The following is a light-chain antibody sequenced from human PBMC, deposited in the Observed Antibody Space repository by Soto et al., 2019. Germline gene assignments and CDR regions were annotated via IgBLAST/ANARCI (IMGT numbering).Light chain of an antibody. V-gene: IGKV3-15*01. CDR1: QSVRSY. J-gene: IGKJ1*01. Sequence: EIVMTQSPATLSVSPGERATLSCGASQSVRSYLAWYQQKPGQAPRLLIHGASTRAPGIPARFSGSGSGTDVTLTISSLQSEDFAVYDCQQYDNWPQTFGQGTKVDIK. CDR2: GAS. CDR3: QQYDNWPQT.